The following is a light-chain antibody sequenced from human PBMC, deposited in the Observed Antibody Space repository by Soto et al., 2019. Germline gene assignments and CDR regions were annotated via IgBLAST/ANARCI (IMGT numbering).Light chain of an antibody. CDR1: QSVSSSY. CDR2: GAS. Sequence: EIVLTQSPGTLSLSPGERATLSCRASQSVSSSYLAWYQQKPGQAPRLLIFGASSRATGIPDRFSGSGSGTDFTLTISRLETEDFAVYYCQQYGSSTGTFCQVTKVEIK. V-gene: IGKV3-20*01. J-gene: IGKJ1*01. CDR3: QQYGSSTGT.